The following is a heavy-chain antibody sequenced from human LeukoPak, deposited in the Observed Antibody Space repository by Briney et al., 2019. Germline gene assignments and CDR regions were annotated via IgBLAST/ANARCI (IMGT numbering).Heavy chain of an antibody. D-gene: IGHD6-19*01. CDR2: IYASGCI. V-gene: IGHV4-4*07. CDR3: ARQTGGVAGALNFDY. Sequence: SETLSLTCTVSGGSITSYFWSWIRQPAGKGLEYIRRIYASGCIDYNPSLKSRVTMSVDTSKNQFSLKLTSVTAADTAVYYCARQTGGVAGALNFDYWGQGTLVTVSS. CDR1: GGSITSYF. J-gene: IGHJ4*02.